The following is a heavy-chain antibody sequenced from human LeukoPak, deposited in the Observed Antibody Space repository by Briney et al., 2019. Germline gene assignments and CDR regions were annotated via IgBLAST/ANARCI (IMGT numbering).Heavy chain of an antibody. CDR3: ARDQIYGATFDY. CDR1: GFTFSDYS. CDR2: ISDDGRNK. V-gene: IGHV3-30*04. D-gene: IGHD4-17*01. J-gene: IGHJ4*02. Sequence: GGSLRLSCAASGFTFSDYSMHWVRQAPGKGLEWVTLISDDGRNKNYADSVKGRFTISRDDSRNTLYLQMISLRVEDTAVYYYARDQIYGATFDYWGQGTLVTVSS.